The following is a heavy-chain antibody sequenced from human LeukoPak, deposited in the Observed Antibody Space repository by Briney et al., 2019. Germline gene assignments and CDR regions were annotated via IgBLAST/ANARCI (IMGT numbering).Heavy chain of an antibody. V-gene: IGHV3-21*01. J-gene: IGHJ6*03. Sequence: PGGSLRLSCAASGFTVSSNYMSWVRQAPGKGLEWVSSISSSSSYIYYADSVKGRFTISRDNAKNSLYLQMNSLRAEDTAVYYCARDSTDYYYYYYMDVWGKGTTVTVSS. CDR3: ARDSTDYYYYYYMDV. D-gene: IGHD3-3*02. CDR2: ISSSSSYI. CDR1: GFTVSSNY.